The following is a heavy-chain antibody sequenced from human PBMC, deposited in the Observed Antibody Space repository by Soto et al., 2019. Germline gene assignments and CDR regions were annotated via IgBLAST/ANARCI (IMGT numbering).Heavy chain of an antibody. CDR1: GLAFCTYW. CDR3: ARPAREGNSPGCAN. J-gene: IGHJ4*02. Sequence: EVQLVESGGGLVQPWGSLRLSCVVSGLAFCTYWMSWVRQAPGKGLEWVANINQDGSESYYVDSVRGRFTISRDNAKNSMYLQMTSLRADDTAVYYCARPAREGNSPGCANWGQGTLVTVS. D-gene: IGHD2-2*01. CDR2: INQDGSES. V-gene: IGHV3-7*01.